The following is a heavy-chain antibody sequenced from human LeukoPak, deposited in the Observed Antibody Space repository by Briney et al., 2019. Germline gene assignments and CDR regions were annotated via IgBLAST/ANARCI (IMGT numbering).Heavy chain of an antibody. CDR2: INHSGST. D-gene: IGHD6-6*01. CDR1: GGSFSGYY. Sequence: SETLSLTCAVYGGSFSGYYWSWIRQPPGKGLEWIGEINHSGSTNYNPSLKSRVTISVDTSKNQFSLKLSSVTAADTAVYYCAREFSAGIGARPAGIDPWGQGTLVTVSS. J-gene: IGHJ5*02. CDR3: AREFSAGIGARPAGIDP. V-gene: IGHV4-34*01.